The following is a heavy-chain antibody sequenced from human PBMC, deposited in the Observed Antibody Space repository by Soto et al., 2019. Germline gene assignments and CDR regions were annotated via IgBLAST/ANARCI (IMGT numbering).Heavy chain of an antibody. D-gene: IGHD6-19*01. CDR2: IYYSGST. J-gene: IGHJ5*02. CDR1: GGSICSGGYY. CDR3: ATYSSGWYSWFDP. V-gene: IGHV4-31*03. Sequence: SETLSLTCTVSGGSICSGGYYWSWIRQHPGKGLEWIGYIYYSGSTYYNPSLKSRVTISVDTSKNQFSLKLSSVTAADTAVYYCATYSSGWYSWFDPWGQGTLVTVSS.